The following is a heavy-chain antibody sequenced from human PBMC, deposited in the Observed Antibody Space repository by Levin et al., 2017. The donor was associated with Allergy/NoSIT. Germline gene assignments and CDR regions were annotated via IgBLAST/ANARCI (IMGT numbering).Heavy chain of an antibody. Sequence: SETLSLTCSVSSGSISNYHWSWIRQSPAEGLEWFGHISNSGNTNYNPSLTSRVTISLDTSKSQISLRLSTVTAADRAVYYCARHVYIDGSPFDHWGQGTLVAVSS. J-gene: IGHJ4*02. CDR2: ISNSGNT. V-gene: IGHV4-59*08. D-gene: IGHD3-10*01. CDR1: SGSISNYH. CDR3: ARHVYIDGSPFDH.